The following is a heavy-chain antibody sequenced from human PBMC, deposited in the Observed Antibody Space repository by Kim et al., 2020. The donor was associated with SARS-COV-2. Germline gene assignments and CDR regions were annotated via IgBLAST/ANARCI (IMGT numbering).Heavy chain of an antibody. D-gene: IGHD1-1*01. V-gene: IGHV3-53*01. J-gene: IGHJ4*02. CDR2: IYPDGST. Sequence: GGSLRLCAVSGFSISPYYMDWVRQAPGKGPEWLSVIYPDGSTKYADSVWGRFTTSRDNAKNTLYLQMNGLRVEDTAMYYCARDKPGTGMDEFDYWGQGTLVTVSS. CDR3: ARDKPGTGMDEFDY. CDR1: GFSISPYY.